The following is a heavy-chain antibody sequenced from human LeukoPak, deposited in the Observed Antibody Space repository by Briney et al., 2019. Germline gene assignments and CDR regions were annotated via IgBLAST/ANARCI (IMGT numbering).Heavy chain of an antibody. CDR2: IYTSGST. J-gene: IGHJ4*02. Sequence: SQTLSLTCTVSGGSISSGSYYWSWIRQPVGKGLEWIGRIYTSGSTNYNPSLKSRVTISVDTSKNQFSLKLSSVTAADTAVYYCARDQGGMDYFDYWGQGTLVTVSS. V-gene: IGHV4-61*02. CDR3: ARDQGGMDYFDY. CDR1: GGSISSGSYY. D-gene: IGHD2-15*01.